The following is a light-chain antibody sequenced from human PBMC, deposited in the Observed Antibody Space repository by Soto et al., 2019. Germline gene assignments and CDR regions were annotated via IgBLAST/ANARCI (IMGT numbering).Light chain of an antibody. J-gene: IGKJ3*01. CDR3: QQGKTFPFT. CDR2: TVS. Sequence: IQRTQSPSSVSASVGDTVTLSCQTSHGVSGWLAWYQQKPGKAPTLLIYTVSNLQSGVPSRFSGSGSGTDFSLTITNLQPEDFATYFCQQGKTFPFTFGPGTKV. CDR1: HGVSGW. V-gene: IGKV1-12*01.